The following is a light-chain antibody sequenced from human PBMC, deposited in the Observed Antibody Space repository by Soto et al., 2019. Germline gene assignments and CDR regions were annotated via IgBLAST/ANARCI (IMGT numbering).Light chain of an antibody. CDR3: HSYIDTYYV. V-gene: IGLV2-14*01. Sequence: QSALTQPASVSGSPGQSITISCTGVDTAADGYEYVSWYQQHPGKAPKLLIHDVTHRASGVSNRFSGSKAGDMASLTISGLQAEDEDEYYCHSYIDTYYVFGTGTKVTVL. CDR1: DTAADGYEY. J-gene: IGLJ1*01. CDR2: DVT.